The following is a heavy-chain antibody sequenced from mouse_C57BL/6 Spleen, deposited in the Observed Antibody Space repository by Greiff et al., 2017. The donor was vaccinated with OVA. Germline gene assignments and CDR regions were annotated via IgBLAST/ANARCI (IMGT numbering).Heavy chain of an antibody. D-gene: IGHD2-4*01. CDR2: IYPRSGNT. J-gene: IGHJ3*01. CDR1: GYTFTSYG. V-gene: IGHV1-81*01. Sequence: QVQLQQSGAELARPGASVKLSCKASGYTFTSYGISWVKQRTGQGLEWIGEIYPRSGNTYYNEKFKGKATLTADKSSSTAYMELRSLTSEDSAVYFCARYDDDVLQFAYWGQGTLVTVSA. CDR3: ARYDDDVLQFAY.